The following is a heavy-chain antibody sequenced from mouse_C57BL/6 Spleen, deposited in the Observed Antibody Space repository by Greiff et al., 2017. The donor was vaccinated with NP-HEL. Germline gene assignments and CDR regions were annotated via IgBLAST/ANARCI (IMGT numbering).Heavy chain of an antibody. CDR1: GYTFTSYW. CDR3: ARGGGSSLWAMDY. Sequence: QVHVKQPGAELVRPGTSVKLSCKASGYTFTSYWMHWVKQRPGQGLEWIGVIDPSDSYTNYNQKFKGKATLTVDTSSSTAYLQLSSLTSEDSAGYYCARGGGSSLWAMDYWGQGTSVTVSS. D-gene: IGHD1-1*01. CDR2: IDPSDSYT. V-gene: IGHV1-59*01. J-gene: IGHJ4*01.